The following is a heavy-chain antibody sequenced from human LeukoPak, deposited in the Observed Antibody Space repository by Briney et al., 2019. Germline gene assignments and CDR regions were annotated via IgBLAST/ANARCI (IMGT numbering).Heavy chain of an antibody. Sequence: SETLSLTCTISADSINIYYWTWIRQPAGKGLEWIGRVYPSGNTNYNPSLKSRVTMSVDTSKNQFSLRLTSVTAADTAVYYCARNPTLARFDPWGQGTLVTVSS. CDR3: ARNPTLARFDP. CDR1: ADSINIYY. V-gene: IGHV4-4*07. J-gene: IGHJ5*02. CDR2: VYPSGNT.